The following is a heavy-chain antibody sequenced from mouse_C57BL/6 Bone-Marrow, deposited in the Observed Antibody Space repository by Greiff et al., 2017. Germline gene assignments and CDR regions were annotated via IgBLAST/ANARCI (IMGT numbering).Heavy chain of an antibody. V-gene: IGHV1-54*01. CDR2: INPGSGGT. CDR3: ARSKNWDSWFAY. D-gene: IGHD4-1*01. CDR1: GYAFTNYL. Sequence: VKLMESGAELVRPGTSVKVSCKASGYAFTNYLIEWVKQRPGQGLEWIGVINPGSGGTNYNEKFTGKATLTADKSSSTAYMRLSSLTSEDSAVYFCARSKNWDSWFAYWGQGTLVTVSA. J-gene: IGHJ3*01.